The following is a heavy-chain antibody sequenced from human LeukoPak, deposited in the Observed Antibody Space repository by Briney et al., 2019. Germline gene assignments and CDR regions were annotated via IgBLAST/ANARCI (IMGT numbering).Heavy chain of an antibody. J-gene: IGHJ4*02. CDR1: GITFSSYA. V-gene: IGHV3-23*01. CDR2: ISGGGVST. D-gene: IGHD6-13*01. Sequence: PGGSLRLSCAASGITFSSYAMSWVRQAPGKGLEWVSAISGGGVSTYYADSVKGRFTISRDNSKNTLYLQMNSLIGEDTAVYYCARRGSSWYFDHWGQGTLVTVPS. CDR3: ARRGSSWYFDH.